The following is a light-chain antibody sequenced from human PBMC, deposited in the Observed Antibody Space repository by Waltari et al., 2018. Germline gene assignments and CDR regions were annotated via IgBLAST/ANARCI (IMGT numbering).Light chain of an antibody. V-gene: IGKV1-39*01. J-gene: IGKJ2*01. CDR1: HHFGTH. CDR3: QQTYGQGT. CDR2: ATS. Sequence: IQMTQSPSSLSASVGDRVTITCRASHHFGTHLNWYQQKPGNAPKLLIYATSNLESGVPSRFAGSGSGTDFTLTINSVQPEDFATYHCQQTYGQGTFGQGTQLEIK.